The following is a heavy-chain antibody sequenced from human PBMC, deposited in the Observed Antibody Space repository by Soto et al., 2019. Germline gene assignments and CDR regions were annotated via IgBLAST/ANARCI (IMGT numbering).Heavy chain of an antibody. CDR1: GFTFSSYW. Sequence: GSLRLSCAASGFTFSSYWMSWVRQAPGKGLEWVANIKQDGSEKYYVDSVKGRFTISRDNAKNSLYLQMNSLRAEDTAVYYCARFHYYDSSKGGDAFDIWGQGTMVTVSS. V-gene: IGHV3-7*03. CDR3: ARFHYYDSSKGGDAFDI. CDR2: IKQDGSEK. J-gene: IGHJ3*02. D-gene: IGHD3-22*01.